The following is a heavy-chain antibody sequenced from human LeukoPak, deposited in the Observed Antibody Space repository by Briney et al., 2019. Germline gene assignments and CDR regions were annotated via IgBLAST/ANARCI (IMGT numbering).Heavy chain of an antibody. CDR2: ISGSGGNT. D-gene: IGHD3-22*01. V-gene: IGHV3-23*01. Sequence: PGGSLRLSCAASLFTFSSYGMSWVRQAPGKGLEWVSSISGSGGNTYYADSVKGRFTISRDNSKSTVYLQMNSLRAEDTAVYHCAKAKGYYDYWGQGTLVTVSS. CDR3: AKAKGYYDY. CDR1: LFTFSSYG. J-gene: IGHJ4*02.